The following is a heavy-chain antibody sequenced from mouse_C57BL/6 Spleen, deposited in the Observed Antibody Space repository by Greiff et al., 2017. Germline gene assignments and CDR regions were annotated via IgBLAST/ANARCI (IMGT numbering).Heavy chain of an antibody. J-gene: IGHJ1*03. CDR2: ISNLAYSI. CDR1: GFTFSNYG. CDR3: ARSQDGYYDWYFDV. V-gene: IGHV5-15*04. Sequence: EVMLVESGGGLVQPGGSLKLSCAASGFTFSNYGMAWVRQAPRKGPEWVAFISNLAYSIYYADTVTGRFTISRENAKNTLYLEMSSLRSEDTAMYYCARSQDGYYDWYFDVWGTGTTVTVSS. D-gene: IGHD2-3*01.